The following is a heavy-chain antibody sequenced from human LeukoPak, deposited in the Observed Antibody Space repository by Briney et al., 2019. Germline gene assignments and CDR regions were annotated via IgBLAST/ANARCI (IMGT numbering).Heavy chain of an antibody. CDR3: ARDQVGCGGDCYGDAFDL. CDR2: LYSDGGT. V-gene: IGHV3-66*01. Sequence: QPGGSLTLSFAAPGFPVGCHYWNWVPRAPGRGLEWVSVLYSDGGTSYADPVKGRFTVSRDNSKNTLYLQMNSLRVEDTAVYYCARDQVGCGGDCYGDAFDLWGQGTLVTVSS. CDR1: GFPVGCHY. D-gene: IGHD2-21*02. J-gene: IGHJ3*01.